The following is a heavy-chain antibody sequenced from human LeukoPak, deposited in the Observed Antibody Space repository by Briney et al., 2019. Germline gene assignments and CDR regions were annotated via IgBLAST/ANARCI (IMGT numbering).Heavy chain of an antibody. CDR1: GYSFTNYW. J-gene: IGHJ4*02. D-gene: IGHD1-1*01. Sequence: GESLKISCKSSGYSFTNYWIGWVRQIPGKGLEWMGVIYPGDSETRYSPSFQGQVTMSADKSISTASLQWSSLKASDTAIYYCAREGGSGKTGPYYFDYWGQGTLVTVSS. CDR3: AREGGSGKTGPYYFDY. CDR2: IYPGDSET. V-gene: IGHV5-51*01.